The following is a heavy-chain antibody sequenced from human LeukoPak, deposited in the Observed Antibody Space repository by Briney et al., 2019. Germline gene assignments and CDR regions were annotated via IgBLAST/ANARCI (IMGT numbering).Heavy chain of an antibody. V-gene: IGHV1-8*03. J-gene: IGHJ4*02. Sequence: ASVKVSCKASGYTFTSYDINWVRQATGQGLEWMGWMNPNSGNTGYAQKFQGRVTITRNTSIGTAYMELSSLRSEDTAVYYCARQGVDYYDSSGYPKAYFDYWGQGTLVTVSS. CDR1: GYTFTSYD. D-gene: IGHD3-22*01. CDR3: ARQGVDYYDSSGYPKAYFDY. CDR2: MNPNSGNT.